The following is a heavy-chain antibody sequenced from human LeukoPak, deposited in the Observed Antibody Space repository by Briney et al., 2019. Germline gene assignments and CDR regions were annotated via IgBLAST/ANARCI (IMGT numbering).Heavy chain of an antibody. D-gene: IGHD3-22*01. Sequence: PGGSLRLSCAASGFTFSSYAMSWVRQAPGKGLEWVSAISGSGGSTYHADSVKGRFTISRDNSKNTLYLQMNSLRAEDTVVYHCAKGYDSSGYYLDAFDIWGQGTMVTVSS. J-gene: IGHJ3*02. CDR1: GFTFSSYA. CDR2: ISGSGGST. V-gene: IGHV3-23*01. CDR3: AKGYDSSGYYLDAFDI.